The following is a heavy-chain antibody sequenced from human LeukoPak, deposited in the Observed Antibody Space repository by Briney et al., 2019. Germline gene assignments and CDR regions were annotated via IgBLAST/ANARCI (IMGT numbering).Heavy chain of an antibody. CDR3: ARDLSSGLDY. D-gene: IGHD6-19*01. J-gene: IGHJ4*02. CDR2: ISYDGSNK. CDR1: GFTFSSYA. Sequence: PGGSLRLSCAASGFTFSSYAMHWVRQAPGKGLEWVAVISYDGSNKYYADSVKGRFTISRDNSKNTLYLQMNSLRAEDTAVYYCARDLSSGLDYWGQETLVTVSS. V-gene: IGHV3-30*01.